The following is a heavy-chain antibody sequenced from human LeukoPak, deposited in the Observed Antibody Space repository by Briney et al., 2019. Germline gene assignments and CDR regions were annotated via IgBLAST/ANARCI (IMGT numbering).Heavy chain of an antibody. J-gene: IGHJ2*01. CDR3: ARLSNDYGDYAGYWYFDL. Sequence: SETLSLTCTVSGGSISSSSYYWGWIRQPPGKGLEWIGSIYYSGSTYYNPSLKSRVTISVDTSKNQFSLKLSSVTAADTAVCYCARLSNDYGDYAGYWYFDLWGRGTLVTVSS. D-gene: IGHD4-17*01. V-gene: IGHV4-39*01. CDR2: IYYSGST. CDR1: GGSISSSSYY.